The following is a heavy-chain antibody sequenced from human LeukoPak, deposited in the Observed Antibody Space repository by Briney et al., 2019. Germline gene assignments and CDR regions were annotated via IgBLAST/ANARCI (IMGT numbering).Heavy chain of an antibody. D-gene: IGHD2-2*01. Sequence: GGSLRLSCAASGFTFSTFSMHWVRRAPGKGLERVAVILYDGSTQYYADSVRGRFTASRDNSKDTLYLQMNSLRVEDTAVYYCARVDCRSTSCSPFDYWGQGTLVTVSS. CDR2: ILYDGSTQ. V-gene: IGHV3-30*04. J-gene: IGHJ4*02. CDR3: ARVDCRSTSCSPFDY. CDR1: GFTFSTFS.